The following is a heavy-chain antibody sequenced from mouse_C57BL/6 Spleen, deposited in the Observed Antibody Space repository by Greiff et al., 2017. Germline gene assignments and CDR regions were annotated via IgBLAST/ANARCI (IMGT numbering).Heavy chain of an antibody. CDR1: GFTFSDYG. D-gene: IGHD3-3*01. V-gene: IGHV5-15*01. CDR2: ISNLAYSI. J-gene: IGHJ2*01. CDR3: ARHRTGTGDFDY. Sequence: EVQLVESGGGLVQPGGSLKLSCAASGFTFSDYGMAWVRQAPRKGPEWVAFISNLAYSIYYADTVTGRFTISRGNAKNTLYLEMSSLRSEDTAMYYCARHRTGTGDFDYWGQGTTLTVSS.